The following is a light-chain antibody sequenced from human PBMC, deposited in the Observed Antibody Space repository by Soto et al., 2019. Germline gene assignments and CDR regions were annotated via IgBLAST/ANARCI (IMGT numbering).Light chain of an antibody. CDR1: NSDIGSYDF. CDR3: SSYTNRITLGA. J-gene: IGLJ2*01. CDR2: DVT. Sequence: QSALTQPASISGSPGQSITISCTGTNSDIGSYDFVAWYQQFPGKAPRLIIYDVTNRPSGVSDRFSGSKSGNTASLTISGLQAEDEAHYYCSSYTNRITLGAFGGGTKVTVL. V-gene: IGLV2-14*03.